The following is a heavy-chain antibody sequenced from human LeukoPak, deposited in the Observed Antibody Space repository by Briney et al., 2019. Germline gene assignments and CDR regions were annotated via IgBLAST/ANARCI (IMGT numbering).Heavy chain of an antibody. Sequence: ASVKVSCKASGYTFTAYYTHWVRQAPGQGLEWMGWLNPNSGGTNYAQKFQGRVTMTRDTSISTAYMELSRLRSDDTAVYYCAREFWAIEMATNSFDYWGQGTLVTVSS. CDR3: AREFWAIEMATNSFDY. V-gene: IGHV1-2*02. CDR1: GYTFTAYY. D-gene: IGHD5-24*01. CDR2: LNPNSGGT. J-gene: IGHJ4*02.